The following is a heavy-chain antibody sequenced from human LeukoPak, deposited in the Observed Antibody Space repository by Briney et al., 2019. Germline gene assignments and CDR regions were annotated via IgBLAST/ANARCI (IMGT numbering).Heavy chain of an antibody. Sequence: SETLSLTCTVSGGSISGYYWSWIRQSPGKGLEWIGFMYYSGRTSYNPSLKSRVTISVDTSKNQFSLKLTSVTAADTAVYYCARRAELLWFGESIDAFDIWGQGTMVTVS. V-gene: IGHV4-59*01. CDR3: ARRAELLWFGESIDAFDI. CDR1: GGSISGYY. CDR2: MYYSGRT. J-gene: IGHJ3*02. D-gene: IGHD3-10*01.